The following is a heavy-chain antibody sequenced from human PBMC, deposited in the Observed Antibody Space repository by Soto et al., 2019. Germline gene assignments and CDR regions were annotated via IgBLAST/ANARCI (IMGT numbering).Heavy chain of an antibody. D-gene: IGHD3-10*01. CDR1: GASISRGNYY. Sequence: PSETLSLSCTVSGASISRGNYYWTWIRQPPGKGLEWLGYTYYGGSTSYNPSLQSRVAISVDTSKNQFSLRLNSLTAADTAVYFCARDCGRAYCGSGRPFDNWGQRTLVTVSS. CDR2: TYYGGST. V-gene: IGHV4-30-4*01. J-gene: IGHJ4*02. CDR3: ARDCGRAYCGSGRPFDN.